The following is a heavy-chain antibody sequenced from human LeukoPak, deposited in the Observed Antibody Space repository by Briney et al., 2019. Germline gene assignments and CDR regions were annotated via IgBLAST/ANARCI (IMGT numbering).Heavy chain of an antibody. J-gene: IGHJ4*02. CDR2: IYPADSDT. CDR1: GYSFPIYW. CDR3: ARRPSPSSGWYFDS. V-gene: IGHV5-51*01. D-gene: IGHD6-19*01. Sequence: GESLKISCKGSGYSFPIYWIAWVRQMPGKGLEWMGTIYPADSDTRYSPSFQGQVTTSADKSISTAYLQWSSLKASDTAMYYCARRPSPSSGWYFDSWGQGTLVTVSS.